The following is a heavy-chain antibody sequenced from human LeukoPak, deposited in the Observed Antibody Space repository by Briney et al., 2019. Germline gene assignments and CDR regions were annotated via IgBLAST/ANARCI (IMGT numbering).Heavy chain of an antibody. CDR1: GFTFSSYA. CDR3: ARSAGIAVAVYFDY. CDR2: ISYDGSNR. J-gene: IGHJ4*02. Sequence: GGSLRLSCAASGFTFSSYAMHWVRQAPGKGLEWVAVISYDGSNRYYADSVKGRFTISRDNSKNTLYLQMNSLRAEDTAVYYCARSAGIAVAVYFDYWGQGTLVTVSS. D-gene: IGHD6-19*01. V-gene: IGHV3-30-3*01.